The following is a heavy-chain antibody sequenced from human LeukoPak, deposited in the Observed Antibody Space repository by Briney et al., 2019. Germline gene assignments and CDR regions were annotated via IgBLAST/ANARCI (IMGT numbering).Heavy chain of an antibody. J-gene: IGHJ4*02. CDR3: ARLTVWSGYPY. CDR1: GYSISSGYY. Sequence: PSETLSLTCTVSGYSISSGYYWGWIRQPPGKGLEWIGSIYHSGSTYYNPSLKSRVTISVDTSKNQFSLKLSSVTAADTAVYYCARLTVWSGYPYWGQGTLVTVSS. CDR2: IYHSGST. V-gene: IGHV4-38-2*02. D-gene: IGHD3-3*01.